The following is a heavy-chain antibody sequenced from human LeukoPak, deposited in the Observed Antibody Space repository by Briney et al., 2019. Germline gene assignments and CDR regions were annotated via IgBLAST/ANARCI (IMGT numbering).Heavy chain of an antibody. V-gene: IGHV4-39*07. CDR2: IYYGGST. J-gene: IGHJ4*02. CDR1: GGSISSSSYY. D-gene: IGHD2-15*01. CDR3: ARSYCSGGSCYFDY. Sequence: SETLSLTCTVSGGSISSSSYYWGWIRQPPGKGLEWIGSIYYGGSTYYNPSLKSRVTISVDTSKNQVSLKLSSVTAADTAVYYCARSYCSGGSCYFDYWGQGTLVTVSS.